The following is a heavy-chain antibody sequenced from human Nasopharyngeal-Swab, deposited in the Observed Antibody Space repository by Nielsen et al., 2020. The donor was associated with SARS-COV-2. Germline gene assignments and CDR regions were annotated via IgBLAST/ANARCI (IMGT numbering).Heavy chain of an antibody. Sequence: WIRQPPGKGLEWIGYIYYSGSTNYNPSLKSRVTISIDTSKNQFSLKLSSVTAADTAVYYCASLVRLGYYDISRRRAFDIWGQGTMVTVSS. J-gene: IGHJ3*02. CDR3: ASLVRLGYYDISRRRAFDI. CDR2: IYYSGST. D-gene: IGHD3-22*01. V-gene: IGHV4-59*01.